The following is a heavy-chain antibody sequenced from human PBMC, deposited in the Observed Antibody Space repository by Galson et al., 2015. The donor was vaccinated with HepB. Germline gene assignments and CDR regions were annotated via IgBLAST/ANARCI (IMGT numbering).Heavy chain of an antibody. J-gene: IGHJ4*02. CDR3: AREWEHRGRYDY. D-gene: IGHD1-26*01. V-gene: IGHV1-2*02. Sequence: SVKVSCKASGYTFTGHYIHWVRPAPGQGLECMGWINPNDGVTTYAQNFQGRVTMTRDTSITTAYMELSNLRSDDTAVYYCAREWEHRGRYDYWGQGTLVTVSS. CDR1: GYTFTGHY. CDR2: INPNDGVT.